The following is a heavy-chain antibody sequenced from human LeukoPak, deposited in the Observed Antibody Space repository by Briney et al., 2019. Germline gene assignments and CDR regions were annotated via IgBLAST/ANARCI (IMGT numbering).Heavy chain of an antibody. D-gene: IGHD6-13*01. CDR1: GYTFTSYG. V-gene: IGHV1-18*01. Sequence: ASVKVSCKASGYTFTSYGISWVRQAPGQGLEWMGWISAYNGNTNYAQKLQGRDTMTTDTSTSTAYMELRSLRSDDTAVYYCARDFIPHIGIAAVDYYYYYGMDVWGQGTTVTVSS. J-gene: IGHJ6*02. CDR2: ISAYNGNT. CDR3: ARDFIPHIGIAAVDYYYYYGMDV.